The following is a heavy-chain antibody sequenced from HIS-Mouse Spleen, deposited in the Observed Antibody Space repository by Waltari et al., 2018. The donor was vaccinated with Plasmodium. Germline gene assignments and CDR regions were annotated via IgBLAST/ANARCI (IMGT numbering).Heavy chain of an antibody. J-gene: IGHJ4*02. V-gene: IGHV3-30*04. CDR3: ALSGH. D-gene: IGHD3-10*01. Sequence: QVQLLESGGGVVQPGRSLRLSCAASGFTFSGYAMHWVRQAPGKGLEWVAVISYDGSNKYYADSVKGRFTISRDNSKNTLYLQMNSLRAEDTAVYYCALSGHWGQGTLVTVSS. CDR1: GFTFSGYA. CDR2: ISYDGSNK.